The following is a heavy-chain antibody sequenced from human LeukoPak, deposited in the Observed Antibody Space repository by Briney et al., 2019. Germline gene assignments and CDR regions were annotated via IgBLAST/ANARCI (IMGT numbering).Heavy chain of an antibody. CDR3: ARGLFLSGYLGAFDI. D-gene: IGHD3-22*01. CDR2: IYNDGRT. Sequence: GGSLRLSCAASGFTVNNKYMTWVRQAPGKGLEWVSLIYNDGRTYYADSVKGRCTISRDNLKNVLYLQMNSLKVEDTALYYCARGLFLSGYLGAFDIWGQGTVVTVSS. V-gene: IGHV3-53*01. CDR1: GFTVNNKY. J-gene: IGHJ3*02.